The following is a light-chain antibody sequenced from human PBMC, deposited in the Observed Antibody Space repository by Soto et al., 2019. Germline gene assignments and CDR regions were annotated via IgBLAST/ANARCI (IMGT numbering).Light chain of an antibody. CDR2: EVS. CDR1: SSDVGAYNY. V-gene: IGLV2-14*01. Sequence: QSALTQPASVSGSPGQSITISCTGTSSDVGAYNYISWYQQHPGKAPKLMIYEVSNRPSGVSTRFSGSKSGNTASLTISGLQAEDEGDYYCSTYINSITFVIFGGGTKLTVV. CDR3: STYINSITFVI. J-gene: IGLJ2*01.